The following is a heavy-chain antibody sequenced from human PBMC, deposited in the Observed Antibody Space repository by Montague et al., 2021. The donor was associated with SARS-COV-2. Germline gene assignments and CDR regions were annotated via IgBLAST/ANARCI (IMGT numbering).Heavy chain of an antibody. CDR1: GGSISSSSYY. CDR3: ARHYDGSGSYYSGEFDY. CDR2: IDYSGST. Sequence: SETLSLTCTVSGGSISSSSYYWSWIREPPGKGLEWIGCIDYSGSTYYNPSLKSRVTISVDTSKNQLSLKLISVTAADTAVYYYARHYDGSGSYYSGEFDYWGQGTLVTVSS. V-gene: IGHV4-39*01. J-gene: IGHJ4*02. D-gene: IGHD3-10*01.